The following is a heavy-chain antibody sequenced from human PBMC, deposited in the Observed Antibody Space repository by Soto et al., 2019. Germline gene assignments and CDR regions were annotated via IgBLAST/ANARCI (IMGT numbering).Heavy chain of an antibody. Sequence: QVQLQESGPGLVKPSQTLSLTCTVSGGSISSGGYYWSWIRQHPGTGLEWIGYIYYSGSTYYNPSLKSRVTISVDTSKKQFSLKLSSVTAADTAVYYCARSSRSTVTTVDYWGQGTLVTVSS. CDR2: IYYSGST. CDR3: ARSSRSTVTTVDY. CDR1: GGSISSGGYY. J-gene: IGHJ4*02. V-gene: IGHV4-31*03. D-gene: IGHD4-17*01.